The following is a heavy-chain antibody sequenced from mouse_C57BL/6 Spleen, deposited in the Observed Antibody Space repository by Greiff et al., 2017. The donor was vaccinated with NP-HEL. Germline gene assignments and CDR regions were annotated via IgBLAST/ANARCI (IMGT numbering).Heavy chain of an antibody. J-gene: IGHJ4*01. V-gene: IGHV1-64*01. CDR2: IHPNSGST. Sequence: QVQLQQPGAELVKPGASVKLSCKASGYTFTSYWMHWVKQRPGQGLEWIGMIHPNSGSTNYNEKFKSKATLTVDKSSSTAYMQLSSLTSEDSAVYYCARGPYYGNFYYAMDYWGQGTSVTVSS. CDR3: ARGPYYGNFYYAMDY. D-gene: IGHD2-10*01. CDR1: GYTFTSYW.